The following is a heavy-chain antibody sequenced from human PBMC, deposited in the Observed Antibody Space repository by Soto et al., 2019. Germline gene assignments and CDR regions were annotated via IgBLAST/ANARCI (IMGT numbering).Heavy chain of an antibody. J-gene: IGHJ5*02. Sequence: ASVKVSCKASGYTFTSYAMHWVRQAPGQRLEWMGWINAGNGNTKYSQKFQGRVTITRDTSASTAYMELSSLRSEDTAVYYCARIFYSSGWYGWFDPWGQGTLVIVSS. CDR1: GYTFTSYA. CDR3: ARIFYSSGWYGWFDP. D-gene: IGHD6-19*01. CDR2: INAGNGNT. V-gene: IGHV1-3*01.